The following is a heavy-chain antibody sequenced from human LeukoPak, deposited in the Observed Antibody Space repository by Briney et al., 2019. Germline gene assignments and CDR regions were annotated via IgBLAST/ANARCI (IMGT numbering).Heavy chain of an antibody. J-gene: IGHJ6*02. Sequence: SETLSLTCSVSGGSISGRRYYWGWIRQPPGRGLEWIGSIHYDGATYHNPSLKSRVTMSVDTSKNQVSLKLSSVTAADTAVYYCARHNYGDYVGLYYYYYGMDVWGQGTTVTVSS. CDR1: GGSISGRRYY. V-gene: IGHV4-39*01. CDR2: IHYDGAT. CDR3: ARHNYGDYVGLYYYYYGMDV. D-gene: IGHD4-17*01.